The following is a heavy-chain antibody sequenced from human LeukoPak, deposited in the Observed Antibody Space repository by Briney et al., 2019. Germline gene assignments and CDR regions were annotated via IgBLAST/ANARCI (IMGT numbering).Heavy chain of an antibody. J-gene: IGHJ5*02. Sequence: PGGSLRLSCAASGFTFDDYGMGWVRQAPGKGLESVSGINWNGGSTAYADSVKGRFTISRDNAKISLYLEMNSLRAEDTALYYWARGLLSSGSGFDPWGQGTLVTVSS. V-gene: IGHV3-20*04. CDR3: ARGLLSSGSGFDP. D-gene: IGHD3-10*01. CDR1: GFTFDDYG. CDR2: INWNGGST.